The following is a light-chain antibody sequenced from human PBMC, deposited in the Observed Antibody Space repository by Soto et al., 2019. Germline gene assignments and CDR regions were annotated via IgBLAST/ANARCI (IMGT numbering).Light chain of an antibody. J-gene: IGKJ1*01. CDR3: QQYNSYPWT. Sequence: DIQMTQSPSTLSASVGDRAPITCRASQSISSWLAWYQQNPGKAPKLLIYDASSLESGVPSRFSGSGSGTEFTLTITSLQPDDFATYYCQQYNSYPWTCGQGTKV. CDR2: DAS. CDR1: QSISSW. V-gene: IGKV1-5*01.